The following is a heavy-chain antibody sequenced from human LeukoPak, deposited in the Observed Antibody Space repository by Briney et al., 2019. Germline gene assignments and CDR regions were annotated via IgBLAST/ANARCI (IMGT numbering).Heavy chain of an antibody. CDR2: IDHSGTT. D-gene: IGHD1-26*01. CDR1: GGSFSGYY. Sequence: SETLSLTCVVYGGSFSGYYWTWIRQPPGKGLEWIGEIDHSGTTNYNPSLKSRVTMSVDTSKNQFSLKLSSVTAADTAVYYCARGRGWELLDYWGQGVLVTVSS. CDR3: ARGRGWELLDY. V-gene: IGHV4-34*01. J-gene: IGHJ4*02.